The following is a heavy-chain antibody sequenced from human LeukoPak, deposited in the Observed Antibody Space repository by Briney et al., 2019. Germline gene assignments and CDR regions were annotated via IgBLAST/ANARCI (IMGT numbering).Heavy chain of an antibody. CDR3: AKDYGTIFNVLNYYFDY. J-gene: IGHJ4*02. CDR2: ISTDGNDK. CDR1: GFTFSSYS. Sequence: GGSLRLSCAASGFTFSSYSMNWVRQAPGKGLEWVAVISTDGNDKYHANSVKGRFTISRDNSKNTLFLQLSSLRAEDTAVYYCAKDYGTIFNVLNYYFDYWGQGTLVTVSP. V-gene: IGHV3-30*18. D-gene: IGHD3-3*01.